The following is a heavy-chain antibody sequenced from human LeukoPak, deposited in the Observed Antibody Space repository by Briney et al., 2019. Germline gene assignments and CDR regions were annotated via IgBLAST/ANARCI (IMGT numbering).Heavy chain of an antibody. J-gene: IGHJ4*02. CDR1: GFPFDNWR. CDR2: IHFDGTHK. V-gene: IGHV3-30*02. Sequence: GGSLRLSGAASGFPFDNWRMHWVRQAPGKGLEWLALIHFDGTHKYYLDSVKGRFTISRDNSKNTLYLQMDSLRPEDTAVYYCAKDDNGPQDYWGQGILVTVSS. CDR3: AKDDNGPQDY. D-gene: IGHD1-14*01.